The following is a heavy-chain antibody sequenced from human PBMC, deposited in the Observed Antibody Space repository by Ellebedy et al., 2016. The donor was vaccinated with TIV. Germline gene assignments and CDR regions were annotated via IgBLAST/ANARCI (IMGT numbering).Heavy chain of an antibody. CDR2: IYHSGST. Sequence: SETLSLXXTVSGASVSSGNYYWSWIRQPPRKRLEWIGYIYHSGSTNFNPSLKSRVTISVDTSKNQFALKVSSVTAADTAVYYCATHAGDGYNQGWFDPWGQGTLVTVSS. J-gene: IGHJ5*02. CDR3: ATHAGDGYNQGWFDP. D-gene: IGHD5-24*01. CDR1: GASVSSGNYY. V-gene: IGHV4-61*01.